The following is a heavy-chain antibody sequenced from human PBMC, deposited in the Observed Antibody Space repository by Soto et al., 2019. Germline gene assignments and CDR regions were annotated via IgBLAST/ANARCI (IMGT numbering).Heavy chain of an antibody. D-gene: IGHD6-19*01. CDR2: IYYSGST. CDR1: GGSISSSSYY. CDR3: ARLKEDTYSSGWYWVDY. J-gene: IGHJ4*02. V-gene: IGHV4-39*01. Sequence: QLQLQESGPGLVKSSETLSLTCTVSGGSISSSSYYWGWIRQPPGKGLEWIGSIYYSGSTYYNPSLKSRVTISVDTSKNQFSLKLSSVTAADTAVYYCARLKEDTYSSGWYWVDYWGQGTLVTVSS.